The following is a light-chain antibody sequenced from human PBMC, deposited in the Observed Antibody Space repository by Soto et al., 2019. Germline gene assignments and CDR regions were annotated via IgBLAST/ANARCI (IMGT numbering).Light chain of an antibody. J-gene: IGKJ2*01. Sequence: DSVMTQSPLSLPVTPGEPASISCRSSQSLLHSNGYNYLDWYLQKPGQSPQLLISLGSNRASGVPARFSGSGSATDFTLNIARVEAEDFGVYYCMQALQSPYTLGQGTKLEIK. CDR1: QSLLHSNGYNY. CDR3: MQALQSPYT. CDR2: LGS. V-gene: IGKV2-28*01.